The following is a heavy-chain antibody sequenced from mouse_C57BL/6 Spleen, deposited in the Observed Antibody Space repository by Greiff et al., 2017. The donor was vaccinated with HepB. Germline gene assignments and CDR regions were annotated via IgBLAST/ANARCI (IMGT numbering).Heavy chain of an antibody. CDR2: INPSNGGT. Sequence: VQLQQPGTELVKPGASVKLSCKASGYTFTSYWMHWVKQRPGQGLEWIGNINPSNGGTNYNEKFKSKATLTVDKSSSTAYMQLSSLTSEDSAVYYCARWGSRSITTVVSDYWGQGTTLTVSS. D-gene: IGHD1-1*01. V-gene: IGHV1-53*01. CDR3: ARWGSRSITTVVSDY. J-gene: IGHJ2*01. CDR1: GYTFTSYW.